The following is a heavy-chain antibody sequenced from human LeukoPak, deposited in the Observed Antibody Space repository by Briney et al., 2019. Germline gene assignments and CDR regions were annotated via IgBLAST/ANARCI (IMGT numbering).Heavy chain of an antibody. J-gene: IGHJ3*02. CDR3: AKSYPGGYYDSSGYATGGAFDI. CDR2: INPNSGGT. D-gene: IGHD3-22*01. Sequence: ASVKVSCKASGYTFTGYYIHWVRQAPGQGLAWMGWINPNSGGTNYAQKFHGRVIMTRDTAISTAYMELSRLRSDDTAVYYCAKSYPGGYYDSSGYATGGAFDIWGQGTMVTVSS. V-gene: IGHV1-2*02. CDR1: GYTFTGYY.